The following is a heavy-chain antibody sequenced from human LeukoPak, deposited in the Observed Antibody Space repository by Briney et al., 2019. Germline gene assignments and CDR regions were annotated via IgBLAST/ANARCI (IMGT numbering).Heavy chain of an antibody. D-gene: IGHD6-19*01. CDR3: ARGDVAVAGEFDY. J-gene: IGHJ4*02. Sequence: PSETLSLTCAVYGGSFSGYYWSWIRQPPGKGLEWIGEINHSGSTNYNPSLKSRVTISVDTCKNQFSLKLSSVTAADTAVYYCARGDVAVAGEFDYWGQGTLVTVSS. V-gene: IGHV4-34*01. CDR2: INHSGST. CDR1: GGSFSGYY.